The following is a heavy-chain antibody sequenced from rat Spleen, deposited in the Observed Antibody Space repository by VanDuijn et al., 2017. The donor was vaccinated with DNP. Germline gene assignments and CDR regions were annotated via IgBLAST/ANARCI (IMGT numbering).Heavy chain of an antibody. J-gene: IGHJ4*01. CDR2: ISYDGSST. D-gene: IGHD1-12*01. Sequence: EVQLVESGGGLVQPGRSLKLSCAVSGITFSDHNMAWVRQAPKKSLEWVATISYDGSSTYYRDSVKGRFTISRDNAKSTLYLQMDSLRSEDTATYYCARHRTIMPYYYAMDAWGQGASVTVSS. CDR3: ARHRTIMPYYYAMDA. V-gene: IGHV5-7*01. CDR1: GITFSDHN.